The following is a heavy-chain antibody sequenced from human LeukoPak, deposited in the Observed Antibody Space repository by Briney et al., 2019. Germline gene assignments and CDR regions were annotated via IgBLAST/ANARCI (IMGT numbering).Heavy chain of an antibody. CDR2: ISGSGGST. CDR1: GFTFSSYA. CDR3: EKAPYGDYGRLYWFDP. V-gene: IGHV3-23*01. Sequence: GGSLRLSCAASGFTFSSYAMSWVRQAPGKGLERVSAISGSGGSTYYADSVKGRFTISRDNSKNTLYLQMHSLRAADKAVYYFEKAPYGDYGRLYWFDPWGQGTLVTVSS. J-gene: IGHJ5*02. D-gene: IGHD4-17*01.